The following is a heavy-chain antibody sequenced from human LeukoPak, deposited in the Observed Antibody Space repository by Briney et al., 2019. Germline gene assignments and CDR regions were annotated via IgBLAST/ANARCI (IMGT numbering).Heavy chain of an antibody. CDR1: GRTFTSYA. V-gene: IGHV1-69*06. Sequence: SVKLSCTASGRTFTSYAISWVRQAPGQGLEWRGGIIPFFGTANYAPKFQGRVTFTADKSTSTAYMEMSSLKSEDTAVYYCARDAVGATRYYCCYYMDVWGKGTTVTVSS. CDR3: ARDAVGATRYYCCYYMDV. J-gene: IGHJ6*03. D-gene: IGHD1-26*01. CDR2: IIPFFGTA.